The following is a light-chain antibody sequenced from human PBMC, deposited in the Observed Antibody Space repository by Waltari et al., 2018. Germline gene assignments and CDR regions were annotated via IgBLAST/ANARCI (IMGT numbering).Light chain of an antibody. J-gene: IGLJ2*01. CDR3: SSYAGSNNVV. V-gene: IGLV2-8*01. CDR2: EVS. CDR1: SSDVGGYNY. Sequence: QSALTQPPSAPGSPGQSVTISCTGTSSDVGGYNYVSWYQQSPGKAPKLMIYEVSKRPSGVPDRFSGSKSGNTASLTVSGLQAEDEADYYCSSYAGSNNVVFGGGTKLTVL.